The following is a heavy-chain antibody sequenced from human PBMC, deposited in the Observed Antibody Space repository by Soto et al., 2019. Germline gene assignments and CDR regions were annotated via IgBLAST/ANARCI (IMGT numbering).Heavy chain of an antibody. J-gene: IGHJ3*02. V-gene: IGHV6-1*01. CDR3: AGGLAIAGAGTWDAFEI. Sequence: SQTLSLTCAISGDSVSSNSAAWNWIRQSPSRGLEWLGRTYYRSKWYNDYAVSVKSRITINPVTSKNQFSLQLKSVTPEDTAGYYCAGGLAIAGAGTWDAFEIWGQGTMATVSS. D-gene: IGHD6-19*01. CDR2: TYYRSKWYN. CDR1: GDSVSSNSAA.